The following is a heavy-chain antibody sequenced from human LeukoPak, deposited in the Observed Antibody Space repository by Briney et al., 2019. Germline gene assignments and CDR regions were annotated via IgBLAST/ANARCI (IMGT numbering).Heavy chain of an antibody. CDR1: GGTFSSHA. CDR3: ARDDLGTYYYDSSGYYYVD. D-gene: IGHD3-22*01. J-gene: IGHJ4*02. V-gene: IGHV1-69*13. Sequence: SVKVSCKASGGTFSSHAISWVRQAPGQGLEWMGGIIPIFGTANYAQKFQGRVTITADESTSTAYMELSRLRSDDTAVYYCARDDLGTYYYDSSGYYYVDWGQGTLVTVSS. CDR2: IIPIFGTA.